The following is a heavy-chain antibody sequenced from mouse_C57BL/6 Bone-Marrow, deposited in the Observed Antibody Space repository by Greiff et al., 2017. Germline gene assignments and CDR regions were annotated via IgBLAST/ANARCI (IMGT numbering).Heavy chain of an antibody. D-gene: IGHD1-1*01. CDR3: APITPVVSWYFDV. J-gene: IGHJ1*03. CDR2: IHPNSGST. V-gene: IGHV1-64*01. CDR1: GYTFTSYW. Sequence: QVQLQQPGAELVKPGASVKLSCKASGYTFTSYWMHWVKQRPGQGLEWIGMIHPNSGSTNYNEKFKSKATLTVDKSSSTAYMQLSSLTSEDSAVYYCAPITPVVSWYFDVWGTGTTVTVSS.